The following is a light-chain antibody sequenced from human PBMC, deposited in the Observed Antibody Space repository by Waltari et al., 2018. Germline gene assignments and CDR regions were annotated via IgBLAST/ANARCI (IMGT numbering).Light chain of an antibody. V-gene: IGLV2-14*03. CDR3: SSYTTTRVM. CDR2: DVT. Sequence: QSALTQPASVSGSPGQSITIPCSGTGRDVGGYHYVSWYQQHPGKAPKVIIYDVTNRPSGFSDRFSGSKSGNTASLTISGLQAEDEADYYCSSYTTTRVMFGGGTKVTVL. CDR1: GRDVGGYHY. J-gene: IGLJ3*02.